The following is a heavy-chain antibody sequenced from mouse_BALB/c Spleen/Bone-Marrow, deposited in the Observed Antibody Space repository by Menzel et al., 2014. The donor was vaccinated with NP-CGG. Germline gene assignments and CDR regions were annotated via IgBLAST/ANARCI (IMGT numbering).Heavy chain of an antibody. V-gene: IGHV5-9*02. J-gene: IGHJ2*01. CDR2: ICSGGSYT. D-gene: IGHD4-1*01. CDR1: GFAFSSYD. CDR3: ARPLTGAYFDY. Sequence: EVTLVESGGGLVKPGGSLKLSCAASGFAFSSYDMSWVRQTPEKRLEWVATICSGGSYTYYPDSVKGRFTISRDNARNTLYLQMSSLRSEDTALYYCARPLTGAYFDYWGQGTTLTVSS.